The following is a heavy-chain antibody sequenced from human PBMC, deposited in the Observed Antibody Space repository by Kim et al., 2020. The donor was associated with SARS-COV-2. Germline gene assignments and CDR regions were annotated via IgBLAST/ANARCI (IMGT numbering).Heavy chain of an antibody. CDR3: SKYRSFDY. CDR1: GYTFTDYY. Sequence: ASVKVSCKTSGYTFTDYYMHWVRQAPGQGLEWMGCIDPYSGGTSFSQKFQDRVTVTRHTSISTAYMELSGLRSDDTAVYYCSKYRSFDYWHQGTLVTVSS. V-gene: IGHV1-2*02. CDR2: IDPYSGGT. D-gene: IGHD5-18*01. J-gene: IGHJ4*02.